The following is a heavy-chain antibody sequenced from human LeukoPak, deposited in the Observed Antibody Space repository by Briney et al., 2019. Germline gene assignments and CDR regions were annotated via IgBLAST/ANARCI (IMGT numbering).Heavy chain of an antibody. D-gene: IGHD3-22*01. CDR3: AREDDSSGYYPGGAFDI. Sequence: SVKVSCKASGGTFSSYAISWVRQAPGQGLEWMGRIIPILGIANYAQKFQGRVTITADKSTSTAYMELSSLRSEDTAVYYCAREDDSSGYYPGGAFDIWGQGTMVTVSS. CDR1: GGTFSSYA. CDR2: IIPILGIA. J-gene: IGHJ3*02. V-gene: IGHV1-69*04.